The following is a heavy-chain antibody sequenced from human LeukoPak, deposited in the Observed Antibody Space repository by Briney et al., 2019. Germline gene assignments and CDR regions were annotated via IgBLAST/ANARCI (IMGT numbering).Heavy chain of an antibody. J-gene: IGHJ4*02. D-gene: IGHD6-19*01. V-gene: IGHV3-7*03. CDR2: IRQDGDTK. CDR3: ARVAVAATYYFDC. CDR1: GFPFNAYW. Sequence: TGGSLRLSCAASGFPFNAYWMTWVRQAPGKGLEWVANIRQDGDTKYYVDSVKGRFTISRDNAKNSLYLQVNSLRAEDTAVYYCARVAVAATYYFDCWGQGTLVTVSS.